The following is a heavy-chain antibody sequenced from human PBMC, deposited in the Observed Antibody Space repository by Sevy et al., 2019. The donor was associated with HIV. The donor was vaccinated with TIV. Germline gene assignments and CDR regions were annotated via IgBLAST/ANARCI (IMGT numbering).Heavy chain of an antibody. CDR2: IKSKTDGGTT. CDR3: TTDLLYGDYGYAFGGKFDY. Sequence: GGYLRLSCAASGFTFSNAWMSWVRQAPGKGLEWVGRIKSKTDGGTTDYAAPVKGRFTISRDDSKNTLYLQMNSLKTEDTAVYYCTTDLLYGDYGYAFGGKFDYWGQGTLVTVSS. J-gene: IGHJ4*02. V-gene: IGHV3-15*01. CDR1: GFTFSNAW. D-gene: IGHD4-17*01.